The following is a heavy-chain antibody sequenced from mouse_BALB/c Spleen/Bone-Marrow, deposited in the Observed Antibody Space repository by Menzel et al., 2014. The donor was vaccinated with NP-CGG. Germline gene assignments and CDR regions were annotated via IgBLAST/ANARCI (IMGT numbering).Heavy chain of an antibody. J-gene: IGHJ4*01. CDR3: ARARSGNYYAMDY. CDR1: GFSLTSYG. CDR2: IWAGGST. V-gene: IGHV2-9*02. D-gene: IGHD2-1*01. Sequence: VMSVESGPGLVAPSQSLSITCTVSGFSLTSYGVHWVRQPPGKGLEWLGVIWAGGSTNYNSALMSRLSISKDNSKSQVFLKMNSLQTDDTAMYYCARARSGNYYAMDYWGQGTSVTVSS.